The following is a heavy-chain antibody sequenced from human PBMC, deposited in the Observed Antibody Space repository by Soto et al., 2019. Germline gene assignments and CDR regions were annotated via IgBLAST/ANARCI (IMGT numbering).Heavy chain of an antibody. CDR1: GYTFTSYY. J-gene: IGHJ5*02. D-gene: IGHD5-12*01. CDR2: INPTDGYT. V-gene: IGHV1-46*01. CDR3: AKAGRARWLQQGWFDP. Sequence: QVQLVQSGAEVRTPGASVKVSCKASGYTFTSYYIHWVRQAPGQGLEWMGVINPTDGYTSYAQKFHGRVTMTRETSTSTVDMELSSLRSEDTAMYYCAKAGRARWLQQGWFDPWGQGTLVTVSS.